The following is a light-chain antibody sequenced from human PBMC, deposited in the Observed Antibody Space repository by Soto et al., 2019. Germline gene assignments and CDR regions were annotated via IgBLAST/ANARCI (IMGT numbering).Light chain of an antibody. CDR1: QGISRF. J-gene: IGKJ4*01. CDR3: HQRAHWPLS. CDR2: DAS. Sequence: EIVLTQSPATLSLSPGDRATLSCRASQGISRFLAWYQQKPGQVPRLLIYDASSRAVGVPSRFSGSGSGTDFTLTISGLEPEDFAMYYCHQRAHWPLSFGGGTEIEIK. V-gene: IGKV3-11*01.